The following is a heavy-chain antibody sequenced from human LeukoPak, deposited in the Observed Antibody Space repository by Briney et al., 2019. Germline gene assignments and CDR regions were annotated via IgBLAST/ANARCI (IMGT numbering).Heavy chain of an antibody. CDR1: GFTFSSYA. V-gene: IGHV3-23*01. J-gene: IGHJ4*02. CDR3: AKDRGIAVAGSFDY. D-gene: IGHD6-19*01. Sequence: GSLRLSCAASGFTFSSYAMSWVRQAPGKGLEWVSAIGGSDGSTYYADSVKGRFTISRDNSKNTLYLQMNSLRAEDTAVYYCAKDRGIAVAGSFDYWGQGTLVTVSS. CDR2: IGGSDGST.